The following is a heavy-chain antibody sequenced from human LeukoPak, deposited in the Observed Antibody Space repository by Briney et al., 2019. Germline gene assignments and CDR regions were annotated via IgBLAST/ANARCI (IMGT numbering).Heavy chain of an antibody. V-gene: IGHV4-4*07. D-gene: IGHD2-15*01. CDR3: ARDLGLPLDY. CDR2: VFTDGSS. Sequence: PSETLSLTCSVSGGSIRGYYWSWIRQPAGKGLEWIGRVFTDGSSNYHPSLKSRVTMSVDTSNNQFSLKLSSVTAADTAVYYCARDLGLPLDYWGQGTLVTVSS. CDR1: GGSIRGYY. J-gene: IGHJ4*02.